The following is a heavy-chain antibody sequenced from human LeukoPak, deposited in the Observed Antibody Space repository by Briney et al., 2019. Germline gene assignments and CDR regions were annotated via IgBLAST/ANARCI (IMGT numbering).Heavy chain of an antibody. CDR1: GGSISSYY. D-gene: IGHD1-26*01. J-gene: IGHJ4*02. CDR3: ARHKWEKYYFDY. V-gene: IGHV4-59*08. CDR2: IYYSGST. Sequence: PSETLSLTCTVSGGSISSYYRSWIRQPPGKGLEWIGYIYYSGSTNYNPSLKSRVTISVDTSKNQFSLKLSSVTAADTAVYYCARHKWEKYYFDYWGQGTLVTVSS.